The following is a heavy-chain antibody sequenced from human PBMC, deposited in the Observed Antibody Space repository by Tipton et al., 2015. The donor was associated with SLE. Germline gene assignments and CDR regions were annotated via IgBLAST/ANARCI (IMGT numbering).Heavy chain of an antibody. J-gene: IGHJ5*02. Sequence: SLRLSCAASGFTFSSYDMSWVRQAPGKELEWVSSISGSGGSTYYADSVKGRFIISRDNSKRTLYMQMNSLRAEDTAVYYCAKDSLSWGSSWSPLDPWGQGTLVSVSS. CDR2: ISGSGGST. D-gene: IGHD6-13*01. CDR3: AKDSLSWGSSWSPLDP. V-gene: IGHV3-23*01. CDR1: GFTFSSYD.